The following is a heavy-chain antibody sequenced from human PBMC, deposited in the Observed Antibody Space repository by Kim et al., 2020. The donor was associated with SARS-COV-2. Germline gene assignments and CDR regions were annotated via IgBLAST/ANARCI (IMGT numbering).Heavy chain of an antibody. Sequence: SETLSLTCTVSGGSISSYYWSWIRQPPGKGLEWIGYIYYSGNTNYNPSLKSRVTISVDTSKNQFSLKLSSVTAADTAVYYCARSVDTAMATHYYYYGMDVWGQGTTVTVSS. V-gene: IGHV4-59*01. CDR1: GGSISSYY. CDR2: IYYSGNT. J-gene: IGHJ6*02. D-gene: IGHD5-18*01. CDR3: ARSVDTAMATHYYYYGMDV.